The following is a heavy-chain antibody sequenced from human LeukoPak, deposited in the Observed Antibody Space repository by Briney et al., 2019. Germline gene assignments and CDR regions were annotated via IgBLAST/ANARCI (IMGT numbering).Heavy chain of an antibody. J-gene: IGHJ5*02. CDR3: AREGMGTTFSAWFEP. V-gene: IGHV3-30*03. Sequence: GGSLRLSCAASGFTFSNYGMHWVRQAPGKGLEWVAVVSSDGSIDYYADALRGRFTVSRDNSKNTMFLQFNTLRPEDTAVYYCAREGMGTTFSAWFEPWGQGTLVTVSS. CDR2: VSSDGSID. D-gene: IGHD1-7*01. CDR1: GFTFSNYG.